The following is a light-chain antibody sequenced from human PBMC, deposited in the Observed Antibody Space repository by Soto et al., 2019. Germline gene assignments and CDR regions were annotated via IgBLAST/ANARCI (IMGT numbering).Light chain of an antibody. J-gene: IGLJ1*01. V-gene: IGLV2-14*01. CDR1: PNDVGDYNF. CDR2: EVS. Sequence: QAPVTQPASVARSPWESITISCTETPNDVGDYNFVSWYQQHPVKAPKLMIYEVSNRPSEISDRFSGSKSGNTASLKIPGLQTEDEADYYCSSYTSSITPCVFGTWTKVPV. CDR3: SSYTSSITPCV.